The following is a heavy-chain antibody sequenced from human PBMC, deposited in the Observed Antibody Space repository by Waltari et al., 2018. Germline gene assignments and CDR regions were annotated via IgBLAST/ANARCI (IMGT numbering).Heavy chain of an antibody. V-gene: IGHV3-23*01. Sequence: EVPTLESGVGFVQPGGSLRLYREGSEFTLMNYAMSWVRQGPGKGLEWVSTISSGRGKTYYTESVKGRFNISRDNFVNTMYLQMSSLRDEDTAIYYCAKGKYSGSWFFDHWGQGTLVTVSS. D-gene: IGHD1-26*01. CDR2: ISSGRGKT. CDR1: EFTLMNYA. J-gene: IGHJ4*02. CDR3: AKGKYSGSWFFDH.